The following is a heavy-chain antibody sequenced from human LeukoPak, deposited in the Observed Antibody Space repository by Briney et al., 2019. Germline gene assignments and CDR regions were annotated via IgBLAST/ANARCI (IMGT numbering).Heavy chain of an antibody. CDR2: INPNSGAT. Sequence: GASVKVSCKASEYTFTGYYMHWVRQAPGQGLEWMGWINPNSGATDYAQNFQGRVTLTRDTSISTACMELSRLRSDDTAVYYCASGYRFGNWGQGTLVTVSS. V-gene: IGHV1-2*02. CDR1: EYTFTGYY. CDR3: ASGYRFGN. D-gene: IGHD5-18*01. J-gene: IGHJ4*02.